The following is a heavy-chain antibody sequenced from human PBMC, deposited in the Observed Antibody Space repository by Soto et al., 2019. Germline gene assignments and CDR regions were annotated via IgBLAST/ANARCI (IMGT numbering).Heavy chain of an antibody. CDR3: ASRIAARRSHFDY. D-gene: IGHD6-6*01. Sequence: SETLSLTCAVYGGSFSGYYWSWIRQPPGKGLEWIGEINHSGSTNYNPSLKSRVTISVDTSKNQFSLKLSSVTAADTVVFYCASRIAARRSHFDYWGQGTLVTVSS. CDR2: INHSGST. J-gene: IGHJ4*02. CDR1: GGSFSGYY. V-gene: IGHV4-34*01.